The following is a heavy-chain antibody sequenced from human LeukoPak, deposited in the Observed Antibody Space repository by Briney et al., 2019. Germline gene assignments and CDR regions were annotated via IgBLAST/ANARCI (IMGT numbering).Heavy chain of an antibody. CDR1: GGSFSGYY. J-gene: IGHJ4*02. Sequence: SETLSLTCAVYGGSFSGYYWSWIRQPPGKGLEWIGEINHSGSTNYNPSLKGRVTISVDTSKNQFSLKLGSVTAADTAVYYCARETRALWYRGTTAFDYWGQGTLVTVSS. CDR2: INHSGST. V-gene: IGHV4-34*01. D-gene: IGHD1-1*01. CDR3: ARETRALWYRGTTAFDY.